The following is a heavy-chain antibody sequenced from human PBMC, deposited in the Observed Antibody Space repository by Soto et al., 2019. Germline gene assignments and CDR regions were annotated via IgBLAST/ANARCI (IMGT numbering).Heavy chain of an antibody. J-gene: IGHJ4*02. CDR3: TGGQDNLAVNFDY. CDR1: GSSFRDYY. CDR2: ITSSSSYT. D-gene: IGHD1-1*01. V-gene: IGHV3-11*05. Sequence: QVQLVESGGGLVQPGGSLRLSCAASGSSFRDYYMSWIRQSPGKGLEWLSYITSSSSYTHYEDSVKGRFTISRDNAKNSLYLQMNSLRAEDTAVYYCTGGQDNLAVNFDYWGQGTPVTVSS.